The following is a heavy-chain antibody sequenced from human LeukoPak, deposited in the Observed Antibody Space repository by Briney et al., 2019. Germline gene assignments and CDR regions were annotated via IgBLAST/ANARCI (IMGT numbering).Heavy chain of an antibody. D-gene: IGHD2-2*01. V-gene: IGHV3-48*02. Sequence: GSLSPSYAASGFTFSVYSMNWVRQAPRKGGEWVSYIHYSATYADSLRGRFNISRANAKNSLYLQMNSLRDEYTAVYYCVRHQFYAFDIWGQGTMVTVSS. CDR1: GFTFSVYS. CDR2: IHYSAT. J-gene: IGHJ3*02. CDR3: VRHQFYAFDI.